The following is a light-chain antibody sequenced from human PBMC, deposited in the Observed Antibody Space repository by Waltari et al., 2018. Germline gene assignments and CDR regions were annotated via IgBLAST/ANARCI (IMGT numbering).Light chain of an antibody. V-gene: IGLV2-11*01. CDR3: CSYAGSYHV. J-gene: IGLJ1*01. Sequence: QSALTQPRSVSGSPGQSVPISCTGTSSDVGGYNYVSWYQQHPGKAPKLMIYDVSNRPPGVPDRFSGSKSGNTASLTISGLQAEDEADYYCCSYAGSYHVFGTGTKVTVL. CDR1: SSDVGGYNY. CDR2: DVS.